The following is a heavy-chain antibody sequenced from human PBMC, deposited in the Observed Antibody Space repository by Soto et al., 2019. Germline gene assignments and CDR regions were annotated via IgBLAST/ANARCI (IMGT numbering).Heavy chain of an antibody. D-gene: IGHD6-13*01. CDR2: INDSGDKA. J-gene: IGHJ4*02. CDR1: GFTFSNYA. CDR3: AKARWTAAGPGDY. Sequence: GGSLRLSCAASGFTFSNYAMSWVRQAPGKGLEWVSVINDSGDKAFYGDSVLGRFTISRDNSKTTLYLQMSSLRAEDTAVYYCAKARWTAAGPGDYWGQGTLVTVSS. V-gene: IGHV3-23*01.